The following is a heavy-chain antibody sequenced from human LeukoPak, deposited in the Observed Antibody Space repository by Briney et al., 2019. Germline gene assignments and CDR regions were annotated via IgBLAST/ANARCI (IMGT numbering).Heavy chain of an antibody. CDR3: ARVQSRYYYGSGSYHSSARFDP. V-gene: IGHV4-59*01. J-gene: IGHJ5*02. D-gene: IGHD3-10*01. CDR2: IYYSGST. Sequence: SETLSLTCTVSGGSISSYYWSWIRQPPGKGLEWIGYIYYSGSTNYNPSLKSRVTISVDTSKNQFSLKLSSVTAADTAVYYCARVQSRYYYGSGSYHSSARFDPWGQGTLVTVSS. CDR1: GGSISSYY.